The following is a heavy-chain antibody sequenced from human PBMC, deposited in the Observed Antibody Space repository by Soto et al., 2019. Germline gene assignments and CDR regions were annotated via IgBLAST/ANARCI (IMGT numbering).Heavy chain of an antibody. Sequence: SKTLSLTCAVSGGSISRSSYYWGWMRQPPGKGLEWIGSIYYSGSTYYNPSLKSRVTISVDTSKNQFSLKLSSVTAADTAVDYCARLDRGLTSYVDYWGRGTLVTVSS. CDR3: ARLDRGLTSYVDY. D-gene: IGHD2-2*03. J-gene: IGHJ4*02. CDR1: GGSISRSSYY. CDR2: IYYSGST. V-gene: IGHV4-39*01.